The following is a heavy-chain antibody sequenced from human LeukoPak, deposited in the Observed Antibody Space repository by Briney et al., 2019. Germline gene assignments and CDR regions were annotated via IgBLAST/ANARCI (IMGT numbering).Heavy chain of an antibody. J-gene: IGHJ4*02. CDR3: AKAKGDGTEY. CDR1: GLTCSSYG. Sequence: GGSLRLSCAASGLTCSSYGMHWVRQAPGKGLEWVAVISYDRSNKYYADSVKGRFTISRDNSMNTLYLQMNSLRAEDTAVYYCAKAKGDGTEYWGQGTLVTVSS. D-gene: IGHD1-1*01. V-gene: IGHV3-30*18. CDR2: ISYDRSNK.